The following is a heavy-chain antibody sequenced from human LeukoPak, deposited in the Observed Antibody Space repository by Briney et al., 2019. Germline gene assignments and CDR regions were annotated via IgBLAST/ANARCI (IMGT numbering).Heavy chain of an antibody. V-gene: IGHV1-69*05. CDR3: ARVDRYHYYLDV. CDR2: IMPLFNTA. J-gene: IGHJ6*03. CDR1: GGTFSSYS. Sequence: SVKASCKASGGTFSSYSITWVRQAPGQGLEWMGGIMPLFNTANYAQQFQGRVTITTDESTSTAYMELSSLRFEDTAMYYCARVDRYHYYLDVWGKGTTVTVSS.